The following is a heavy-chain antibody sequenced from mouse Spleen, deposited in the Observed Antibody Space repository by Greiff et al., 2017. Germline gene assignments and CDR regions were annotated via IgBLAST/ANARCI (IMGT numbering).Heavy chain of an antibody. V-gene: IGHV1-64*01. CDR2: IHPNSGST. CDR1: GYTFTSYW. CDR3: AKKVYYGDYDYAMDY. J-gene: IGHJ4*01. Sequence: QVQLKQSGAELVKPGASVKLSCKASGYTFTSYWMHWVKQRPGQGLEWIGMIHPNSGSTNYNEKFKSKATLTVDKSSSTAYMQLSSLTSEDSAVYYCAKKVYYGDYDYAMDYWGQGTSVTVSS. D-gene: IGHD2-13*01.